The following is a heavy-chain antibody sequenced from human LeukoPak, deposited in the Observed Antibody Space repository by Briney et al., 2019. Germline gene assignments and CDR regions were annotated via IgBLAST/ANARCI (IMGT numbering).Heavy chain of an antibody. CDR3: ARAGYCSSTSCYTPFDP. D-gene: IGHD2-2*02. CDR2: IIPIFGTA. V-gene: IGHV1-69*13. Sequence: ASVKVSCKASGGTFSSYAISWVRQAPGQGLEWMGGIIPIFGTANYAQKFQGRVTITADESTSTAYKELSSLRSEDTAVYYCARAGYCSSTSCYTPFDPWGQGTLVTVSS. CDR1: GGTFSSYA. J-gene: IGHJ5*02.